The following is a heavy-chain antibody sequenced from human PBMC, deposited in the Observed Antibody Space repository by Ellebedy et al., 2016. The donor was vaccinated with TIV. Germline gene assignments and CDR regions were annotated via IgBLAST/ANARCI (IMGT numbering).Heavy chain of an antibody. V-gene: IGHV5-51*01. CDR2: IYPGDSDT. CDR3: ARQDTAMAPFDY. D-gene: IGHD5-18*01. Sequence: ASVKVSCKGSGYSFTSYWIGWVRQMPGKGLEWMGIIYPGDSDTRYSPSFQGQVTISADKSISTAYLQWSSLKASDTAMYYCARQDTAMAPFDYWGQGTLVTVSS. CDR1: GYSFTSYW. J-gene: IGHJ4*02.